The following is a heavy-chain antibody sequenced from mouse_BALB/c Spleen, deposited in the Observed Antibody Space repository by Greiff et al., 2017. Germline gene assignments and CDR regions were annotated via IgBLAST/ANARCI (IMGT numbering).Heavy chain of an antibody. Sequence: EVNVVESGGGLVQPGGSRKLSCAASGFTFSSFGMHWVRQAPEKGLEWVAYISSGSSTIYYADTVKGRFTISRDNPKNTLFLQMTSLRSEDTAMYYCARGYGNFYYAMDYWGQGTSVTVSS. CDR3: ARGYGNFYYAMDY. V-gene: IGHV5-17*02. J-gene: IGHJ4*01. CDR2: ISSGSSTI. D-gene: IGHD2-10*02. CDR1: GFTFSSFG.